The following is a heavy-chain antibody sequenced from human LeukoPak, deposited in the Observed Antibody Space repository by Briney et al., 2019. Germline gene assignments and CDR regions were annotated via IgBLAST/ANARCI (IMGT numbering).Heavy chain of an antibody. J-gene: IGHJ4*02. CDR2: ISWDGGST. Sequence: PGGSLRLSCAASGFTFDDYTMHWVRQAPGKGLEWVSLISWDGGSTYYADSVKGRFTISRDNAKNSLYLQMNSLRAEDTALYYCTTRYYDILGPSGFGDYWGQGTLVTVSS. CDR3: TTRYYDILGPSGFGDY. CDR1: GFTFDDYT. D-gene: IGHD3-9*01. V-gene: IGHV3-43*01.